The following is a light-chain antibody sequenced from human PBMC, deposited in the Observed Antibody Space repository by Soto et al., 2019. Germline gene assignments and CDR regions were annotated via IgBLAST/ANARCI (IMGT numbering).Light chain of an antibody. CDR3: SSYTGSITYV. J-gene: IGLJ1*01. V-gene: IGLV2-14*03. CDR1: SSDVGGYNY. CDR2: DVS. Sequence: QSVLTQPASVSGSPGQSITISCTGASSDVGGYNYVSWYQQHPGKAPKLMIFDVSDRPSGVSSRFSGSKSGNTASLTISGLQAEDEAANYCSSYTGSITYVFGTGTKVTVL.